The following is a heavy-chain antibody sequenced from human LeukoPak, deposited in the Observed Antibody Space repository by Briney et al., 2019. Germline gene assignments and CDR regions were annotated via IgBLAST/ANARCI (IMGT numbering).Heavy chain of an antibody. CDR1: GFTFSSYG. D-gene: IGHD3-16*01. V-gene: IGHV3-30*02. J-gene: IGHJ4*02. CDR3: AKDAGRLAFSYYFDY. CDR2: IRYDGSNK. Sequence: GGSLRLSCAASGFTFSSYGMHWVRQAPGKGLEWVAFIRYDGSNKYYADSVKGRFTISRDNSKNTLYLQMNSLRAEDTAVYYCAKDAGRLAFSYYFDYWGQGTLVAVSS.